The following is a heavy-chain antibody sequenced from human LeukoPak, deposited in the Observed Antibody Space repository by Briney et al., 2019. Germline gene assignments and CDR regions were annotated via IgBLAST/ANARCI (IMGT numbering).Heavy chain of an antibody. D-gene: IGHD6-19*01. V-gene: IGHV5-10-1*01. CDR2: IDPSDSYT. Sequence: GESLKISCQGSGYSFTSYWISWVRQMPGKGLEWMGRIDPSDSYTNYSPSFQGHVTTSANKSISTAYLQWSSLKASDTAMYYCARLEKQWPLRDYWGQGTLVTVSS. CDR1: GYSFTSYW. CDR3: ARLEKQWPLRDY. J-gene: IGHJ4*02.